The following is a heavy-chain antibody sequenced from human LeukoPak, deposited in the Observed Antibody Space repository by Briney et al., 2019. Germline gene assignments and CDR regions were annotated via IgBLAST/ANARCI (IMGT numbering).Heavy chain of an antibody. CDR1: GFTFRNYG. CDR2: IWYDGLDK. J-gene: IGHJ3*01. V-gene: IGHV3-33*01. D-gene: IGHD6-6*01. CDR3: TRSYLAAHDAFGV. Sequence: PGGSLRLSCAASGFTFRNYGMHWVRQAPGKGLEWVAVIWYDGLDKYYADSVKGRFTISRDNSKNTVFLQMNSLRAEDTAVYYCTRSYLAAHDAFGVWGQGTVVTVSS.